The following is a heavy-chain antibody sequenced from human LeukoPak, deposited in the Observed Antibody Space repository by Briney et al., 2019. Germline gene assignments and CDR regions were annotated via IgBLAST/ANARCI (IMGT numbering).Heavy chain of an antibody. CDR1: GFTFSDYY. CDR3: ARVKGYYDILTGYYRNGYFDY. CDR2: ISSSGSTI. V-gene: IGHV3-11*01. J-gene: IGHJ4*02. D-gene: IGHD3-9*01. Sequence: GGSLRLSCAASGFTFSDYYMSWIRQAPGKGLEWVSYISSSGSTIYYADPVKGRFTISRDNAKNSLYLQMNSLRAEDTAVYYCARVKGYYDILTGYYRNGYFDYWGQGTLVTVSS.